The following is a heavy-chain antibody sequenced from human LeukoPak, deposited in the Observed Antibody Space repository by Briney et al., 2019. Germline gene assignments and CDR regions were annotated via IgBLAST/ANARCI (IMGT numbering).Heavy chain of an antibody. CDR1: GFTVSSNY. CDR3: ARVSTHAFGI. Sequence: GGSLRLSCAASGFTVSSNYMTWVRQAPGKGLEWVSVIYSGGSTSYSDSVKGRFTISRDSSKNMLYLQVNSLRAEDTAVYYCARVSTHAFGIWGQGTMVTVSS. V-gene: IGHV3-53*01. CDR2: IYSGGST. J-gene: IGHJ3*02.